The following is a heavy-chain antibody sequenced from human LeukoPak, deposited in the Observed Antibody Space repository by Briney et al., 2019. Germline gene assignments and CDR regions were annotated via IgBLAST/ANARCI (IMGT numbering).Heavy chain of an antibody. CDR2: IIPIFGTA. CDR1: GGTFSSYA. V-gene: IGHV1-69*05. Sequence: GASVKVSFKASGGTFSSYAISWVRQAPGQGLEWMGGIIPIFGTANYAQKFQGRVTITTDESTSTAYMELSSLRSEDTAVYYCARTNHRSTYRGRDKGSFYYWGQGTLVTVSS. J-gene: IGHJ4*02. D-gene: IGHD1-26*01. CDR3: ARTNHRSTYRGRDKGSFYY.